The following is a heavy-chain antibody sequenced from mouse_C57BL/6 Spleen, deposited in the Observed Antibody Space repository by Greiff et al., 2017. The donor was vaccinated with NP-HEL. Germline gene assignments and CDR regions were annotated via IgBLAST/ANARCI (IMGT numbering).Heavy chain of an antibody. CDR1: GYTFTNYW. CDR2: IYPGGGYT. Sequence: VQLQQSGAELVRPGTSVKMSCKASGYTFTNYWIGWAKQRPGHGLEWIGDIYPGGGYTNYNEKFKGKATLTADKSSSTAYMQFSSLTSEDSAIYYCARSADPGFDYWGQGTTLTVSS. V-gene: IGHV1-63*01. CDR3: ARSADPGFDY. J-gene: IGHJ2*01.